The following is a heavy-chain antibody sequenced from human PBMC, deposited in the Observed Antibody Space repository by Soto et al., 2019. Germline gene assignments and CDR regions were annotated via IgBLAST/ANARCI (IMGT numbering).Heavy chain of an antibody. D-gene: IGHD3-22*01. Sequence: SVKVSCKASGGTFSSYAISWVRQAPGQGLEWMGGIIPIFGTANYAQKFQGRVTITADESTSTAYMELSSLRSEDTAVYYCARGGYYYDSSGYFYWGQVPTGTVSS. J-gene: IGHJ4*02. V-gene: IGHV1-69*13. CDR3: ARGGYYYDSSGYFY. CDR2: IIPIFGTA. CDR1: GGTFSSYA.